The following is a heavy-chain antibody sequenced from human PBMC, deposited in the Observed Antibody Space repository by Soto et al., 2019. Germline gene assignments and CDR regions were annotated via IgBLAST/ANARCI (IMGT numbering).Heavy chain of an antibody. D-gene: IGHD3-22*01. Sequence: VQLVESGGGSVQPGRSLRLSCSASGFSFDEYALHWVRQTPGKGLEWVSGISWNSATIEFADSVKGRFNISRDNAKNSLYLQMNSLTTEDTAVYFCAKVRGRTYYCDTFDVWGQGTMVTVP. CDR1: GFSFDEYA. J-gene: IGHJ3*01. CDR2: ISWNSATI. V-gene: IGHV3-9*01. CDR3: AKVRGRTYYCDTFDV.